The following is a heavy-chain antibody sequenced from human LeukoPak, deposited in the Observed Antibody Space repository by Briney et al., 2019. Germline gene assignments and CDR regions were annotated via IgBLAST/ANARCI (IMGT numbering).Heavy chain of an antibody. J-gene: IGHJ3*02. CDR3: ASDRIEVDAFDI. CDR1: GGSISSGSYF. Sequence: SETLSLTCTVSGGSISSGSYFWRWLRQPAGTGLEWIGRIYTSGSTNYNPSLKSRVTISVDTSKNQFSLKLSSVTAADTAVYYCASDRIEVDAFDIWGQGTMVTVSS. CDR2: IYTSGST. V-gene: IGHV4-61*02. D-gene: IGHD2-15*01.